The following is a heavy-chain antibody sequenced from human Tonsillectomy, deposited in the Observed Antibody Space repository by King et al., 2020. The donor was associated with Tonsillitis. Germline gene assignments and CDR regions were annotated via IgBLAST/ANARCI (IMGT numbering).Heavy chain of an antibody. CDR2: INWIGSST. CDR1: GFTFDDYG. V-gene: IGHV3-20*04. D-gene: IGHD6-19*01. J-gene: IGHJ4*02. Sequence: VQLVESGGGVVRPGGSLRLSCAASGFTFDDYGMSWVRQAPGKGLEWVSGINWIGSSTGYADSVKGRFTISRDNAKNSLHLQMNSLRAEDTALYYCASHKSSGWYVDIRFDYWGQGTLVTVSS. CDR3: ASHKSSGWYVDIRFDY.